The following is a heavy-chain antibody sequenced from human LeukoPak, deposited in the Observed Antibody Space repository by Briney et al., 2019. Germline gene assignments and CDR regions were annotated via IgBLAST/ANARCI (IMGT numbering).Heavy chain of an antibody. CDR3: ARVATPEYYDILTGPMDV. CDR2: INPNSGGT. V-gene: IGHV1-2*02. J-gene: IGHJ6*02. D-gene: IGHD3-9*01. Sequence: ASVKVSCKVSGYTLSELSIHWVRQAPGQGLEWMGWINPNSGGTNYAQKFQGRVTMTRDTSISTAYMELSRLRSDDTAVYYCARVATPEYYDILTGPMDVWGQGTTVTVSS. CDR1: GYTLSELS.